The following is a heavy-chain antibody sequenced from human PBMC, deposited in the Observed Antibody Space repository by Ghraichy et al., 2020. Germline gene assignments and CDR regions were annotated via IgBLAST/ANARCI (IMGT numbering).Heavy chain of an antibody. CDR1: GFTFSSYW. J-gene: IGHJ4*02. CDR3: ARGRRGWYGDYFDY. CDR2: ISSDGSTT. D-gene: IGHD6-19*01. V-gene: IGHV3-74*01. Sequence: GGSLRLSCVASGFTFSSYWMHWVRQAPGKGLVWVSRISSDGSTTSYADSVKGRFTISRDNAKNTLYLQMNSLRAEDTAVYYCARGRRGWYGDYFDYWGQGTLVTVSS.